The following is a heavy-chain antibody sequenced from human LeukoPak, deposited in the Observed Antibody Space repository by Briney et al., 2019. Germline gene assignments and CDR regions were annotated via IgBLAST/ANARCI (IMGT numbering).Heavy chain of an antibody. J-gene: IGHJ4*02. Sequence: GGSLRLSCADSGFTLSIYGLHWVRQAPGKGLEWVAVISYDGNNKFYADSVKGRFTVSRDNFNNTLYLQMSSLRLDDTAIYYCARGLNRYFTTVTPLGDYWGQGILVTVSS. CDR3: ARGLNRYFTTVTPLGDY. V-gene: IGHV3-30*03. CDR2: ISYDGNNK. CDR1: GFTLSIYG. D-gene: IGHD4-17*01.